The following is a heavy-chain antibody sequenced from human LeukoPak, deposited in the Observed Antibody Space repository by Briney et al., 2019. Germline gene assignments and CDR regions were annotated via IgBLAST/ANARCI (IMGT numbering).Heavy chain of an antibody. CDR3: AREGYGDYYQDAFDI. D-gene: IGHD4-17*01. J-gene: IGHJ3*02. Sequence: GGSLRLSCAASGFTFSSYSMNWVRQAPGKGLEWVSSISSSYIYYADSVKGRFTISRDNAKNSLYLQMNSLRAEDTAVYYCAREGYGDYYQDAFDIWGQGTMVTVSS. V-gene: IGHV3-21*01. CDR1: GFTFSSYS. CDR2: ISSSYI.